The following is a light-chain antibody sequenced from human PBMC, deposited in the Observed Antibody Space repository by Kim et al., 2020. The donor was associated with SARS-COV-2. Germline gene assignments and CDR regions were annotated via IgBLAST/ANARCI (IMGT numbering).Light chain of an antibody. CDR3: QQSSSLPLT. V-gene: IGKV1-39*01. Sequence: SDSVADRVTITCQESQNIYSYLNWYQQKPGKAPKLLIYAASSLQSGVPSRFSGSGSGTHFALPISSLQPENFATYYCQQSSSLPLTFGGGTKVDI. CDR1: QNIYSY. J-gene: IGKJ4*01. CDR2: AAS.